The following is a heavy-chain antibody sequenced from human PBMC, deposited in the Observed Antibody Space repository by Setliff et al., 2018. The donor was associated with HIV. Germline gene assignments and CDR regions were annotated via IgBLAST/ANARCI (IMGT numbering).Heavy chain of an antibody. CDR1: GDSISSGSNY. Sequence: SETLSLTCTVSGDSISSGSNYWSWIRQPAGKGLEWIGHIYTSGSTGYNPSLRSRVSVSRDMSSNQFSLRLSSVTAADAAVYYCAAFFVTPMTTQDFWGQGTLVTVSS. J-gene: IGHJ4*02. CDR2: IYTSGST. V-gene: IGHV4-61*09. CDR3: AAFFVTPMTTQDF. D-gene: IGHD4-4*01.